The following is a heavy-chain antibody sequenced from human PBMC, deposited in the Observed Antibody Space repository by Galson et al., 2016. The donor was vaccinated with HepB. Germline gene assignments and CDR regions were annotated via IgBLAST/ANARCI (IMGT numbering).Heavy chain of an antibody. CDR3: ARDPASAGNWFDP. CDR1: GFTFSNYW. J-gene: IGHJ5*02. Sequence: SLRLSCAASGFTFSNYWMHWVRQAPGKGLVWVSRINSDGSITSYADSVKGRFTISRDNAESTVYLQMNSLRDEDTAVYYCARDPASAGNWFDPWGQGTLVTVSS. V-gene: IGHV3-74*01. CDR2: INSDGSIT. D-gene: IGHD6-13*01.